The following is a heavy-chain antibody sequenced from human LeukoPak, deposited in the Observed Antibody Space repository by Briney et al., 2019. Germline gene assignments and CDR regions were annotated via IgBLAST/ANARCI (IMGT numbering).Heavy chain of an antibody. CDR3: TTDTVARRNYYYYMDV. CDR1: GFSFSSYA. Sequence: GGSLRLSCATSGFSFSSYAMSWVRQAPGKGLEWVGRIKSKTDGGTTDYAAPVKGRFTISRDDSKNTLYLQMNSLKTEDTAVYYCTTDTVARRNYYYYMDVWGKGTTVTVSS. D-gene: IGHD2-8*02. V-gene: IGHV3-15*01. J-gene: IGHJ6*03. CDR2: IKSKTDGGTT.